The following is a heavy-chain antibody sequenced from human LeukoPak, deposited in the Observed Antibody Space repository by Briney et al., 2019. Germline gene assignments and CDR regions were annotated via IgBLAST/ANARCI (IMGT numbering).Heavy chain of an antibody. V-gene: IGHV3-43*02. D-gene: IGHD2-21*02. CDR2: ISGDGGST. Sequence: EGSLRLSCAASGFTFDDYAMHWVRQAPGKGLEWVSLISGDGGSTYYADSVKGRFTISRDNSKNSLYLQMNSLRTEDTALYYCAKTYCGGDCYSRALAFDIWGQGTMVTVSS. J-gene: IGHJ3*02. CDR3: AKTYCGGDCYSRALAFDI. CDR1: GFTFDDYA.